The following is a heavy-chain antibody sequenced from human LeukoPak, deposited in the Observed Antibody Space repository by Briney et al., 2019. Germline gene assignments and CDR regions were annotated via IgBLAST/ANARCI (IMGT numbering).Heavy chain of an antibody. J-gene: IGHJ4*02. D-gene: IGHD1-14*01. CDR1: GFTFHDYA. V-gene: IGHV3-23*01. Sequence: GGSLRLSCAASGFTFHDYAMNWVRQAPGKGLEWVSAIGGDGFDTYYADSVRGRFTISRDNSKNTLYLQMNSLRAGDTALYYCARDVAGFNRPVDYWGQGTLDTVSS. CDR2: IGGDGFDT. CDR3: ARDVAGFNRPVDY.